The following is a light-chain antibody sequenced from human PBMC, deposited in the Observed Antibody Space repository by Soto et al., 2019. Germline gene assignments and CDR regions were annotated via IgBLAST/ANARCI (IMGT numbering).Light chain of an antibody. CDR2: DAS. V-gene: IGKV3-11*01. J-gene: IGKJ4*01. Sequence: EIVLTQSPATLSLSPGERATLSCRASQSVSSYLAWYQQKPGQAPGLLIYDASNRATGIPARFSGSGSGTDFTLTISSLEPEDFAVYYCQQRSIPLTFGGGTKVEIK. CDR3: QQRSIPLT. CDR1: QSVSSY.